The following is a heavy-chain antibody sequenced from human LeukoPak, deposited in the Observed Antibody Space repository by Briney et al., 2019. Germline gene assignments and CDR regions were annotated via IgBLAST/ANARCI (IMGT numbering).Heavy chain of an antibody. D-gene: IGHD3-10*01. CDR3: ARGNTMVRGALQSEYFQH. CDR1: GDSVSSNSVG. V-gene: IGHV6-1*01. J-gene: IGHJ1*01. Sequence: SQTLSLTCAISGDSVSSNSVGWNWIRQSPSRGLEWLGRTFYRSKWYNNYAVSVKSRIIINPDTSKNQFSLQLNPVTPEDTAVYYCARGNTMVRGALQSEYFQHWGQGTLVTVSS. CDR2: TFYRSKWYN.